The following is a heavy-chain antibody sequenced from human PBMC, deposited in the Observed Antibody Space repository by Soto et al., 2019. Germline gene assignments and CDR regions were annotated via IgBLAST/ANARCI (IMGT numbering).Heavy chain of an antibody. D-gene: IGHD4-17*01. CDR2: ISGSGGST. Sequence: GSLRLSCAASGFTFSSYAMSWVRQAPGKWLEWVSAISGSGGSTYYADSVKGRFTISRDNSKNTLYLQMNSLRAEDTAVYYCAKVGPVTVTLYYFDYWGQATLVTVSS. CDR1: GFTFSSYA. CDR3: AKVGPVTVTLYYFDY. J-gene: IGHJ4*02. V-gene: IGHV3-23*01.